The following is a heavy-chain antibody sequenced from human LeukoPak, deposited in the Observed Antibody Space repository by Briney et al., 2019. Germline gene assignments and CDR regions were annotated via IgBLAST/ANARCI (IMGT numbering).Heavy chain of an antibody. J-gene: IGHJ5*02. Sequence: PSETLSLTCAVYGGSFSGYYWSWIRQPPGKGLEWIGEINHSGSTNYNPSLKSRVTISVDTSKNKFSLKLSSVIATDGAMHYCARAPTGGQLVSNWFDPWGQGTLVTVSS. CDR1: GGSFSGYY. D-gene: IGHD6-6*01. CDR2: INHSGST. V-gene: IGHV4-34*01. CDR3: ARAPTGGQLVSNWFDP.